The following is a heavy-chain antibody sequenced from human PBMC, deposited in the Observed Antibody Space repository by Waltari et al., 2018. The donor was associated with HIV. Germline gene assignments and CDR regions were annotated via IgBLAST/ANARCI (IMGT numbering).Heavy chain of an antibody. Sequence: EVELVESGGTLVQPGGSLRLSCSASGFTFRSYAIPWVRQTPGKGLEYVSAISGDGHFTYYAGSLKGRFTITRDNSKNTVWLQMRSLRAEDTAVYYCAKGNYDVLTGYYGPSFEYWGQGTLVTVSS. CDR3: AKGNYDVLTGYYGPSFEY. CDR1: GFTFRSYA. D-gene: IGHD3-9*01. J-gene: IGHJ4*02. CDR2: ISGDGHFT. V-gene: IGHV3-64D*06.